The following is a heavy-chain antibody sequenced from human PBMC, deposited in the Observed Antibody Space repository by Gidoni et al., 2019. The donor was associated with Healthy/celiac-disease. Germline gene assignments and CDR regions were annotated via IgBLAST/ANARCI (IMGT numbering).Heavy chain of an antibody. D-gene: IGHD6-19*01. CDR3: ARAAVAGTKGYYFDY. V-gene: IGHV3-21*01. CDR1: GFTFSSYS. CDR2: ISSSSSYI. Sequence: EVQLVESGGGLVKPGGSLRLSCAASGFTFSSYSMNWVRQAPGKGLEWVSSISSSSSYIYYADSVKGRFTISRDNAKNSLYLQMNSLRAEDTAVYYCARAAVAGTKGYYFDYWGQGTLVTVSS. J-gene: IGHJ4*02.